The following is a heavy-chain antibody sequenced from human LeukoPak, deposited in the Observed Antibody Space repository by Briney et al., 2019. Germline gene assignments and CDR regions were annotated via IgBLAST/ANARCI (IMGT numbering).Heavy chain of an antibody. J-gene: IGHJ4*02. D-gene: IGHD2-2*01. CDR2: IYYSGST. Sequence: SETLSLTCTVSGGSISSYYWSWIRQPPGKGLEWVGYIYYSGSTNYNPSLKSRVTTSVDTSKNQLSLKLSSVTAADTAVYYCAKVIGYCSSTSCFGYFDYWGQGTLVTVSS. CDR3: AKVIGYCSSTSCFGYFDY. V-gene: IGHV4-59*08. CDR1: GGSISSYY.